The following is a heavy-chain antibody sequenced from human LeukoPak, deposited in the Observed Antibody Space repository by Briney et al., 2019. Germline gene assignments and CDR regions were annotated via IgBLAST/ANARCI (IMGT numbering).Heavy chain of an antibody. J-gene: IGHJ3*01. CDR1: GYTFTGYY. D-gene: IGHD3-10*01. CDR2: INPNSGGT. CDR3: ARDAVAGDYYGSGGR. Sequence: GASVKVSCKASGYTFTGYYMHWVRQAPGQGLEWMGWINPNSGGTNYAQKLQGRVTMTTDTSTSTAYMELRSLRSDDTAVYYCARDAVAGDYYGSGGRWGQGTMVTVSS. V-gene: IGHV1-2*02.